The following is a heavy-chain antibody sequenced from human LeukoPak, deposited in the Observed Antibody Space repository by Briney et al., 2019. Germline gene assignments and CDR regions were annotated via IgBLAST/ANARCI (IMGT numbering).Heavy chain of an antibody. D-gene: IGHD6-19*01. V-gene: IGHV3-74*01. CDR2: INTDGSST. CDR3: ARGLASGD. Sequence: PGGSLRLSCAASGFTFSSYWMHWVRQAPGKGLVWVSQINTDGSSTTYADSVKGRFTISRDNAKNTLYLQMNSLRAEDTAVYYCARGLASGDWGQGTLVTVSS. J-gene: IGHJ4*02. CDR1: GFTFSSYW.